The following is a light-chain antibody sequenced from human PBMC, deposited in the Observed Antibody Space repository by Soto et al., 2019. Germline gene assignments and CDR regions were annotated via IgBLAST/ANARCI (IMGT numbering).Light chain of an antibody. CDR1: QSVSSN. CDR3: QQYNNWPSWYT. CDR2: GAA. Sequence: EIVMTQSPATLSVSPGERATLSCRASQSVSSNLAWYQQKPGQAPRLLIYGAATRDTGIPARFSGSGSGTEFTLTISSLQSEDFAVYYCQQYNNWPSWYTFGQGTKLAIK. V-gene: IGKV3-15*01. J-gene: IGKJ2*01.